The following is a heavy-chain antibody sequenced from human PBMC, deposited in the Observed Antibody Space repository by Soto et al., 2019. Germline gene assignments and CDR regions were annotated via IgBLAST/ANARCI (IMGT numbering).Heavy chain of an antibody. V-gene: IGHV1-69*01. CDR2: IIPIFGTA. D-gene: IGHD2-15*01. J-gene: IGHJ6*02. CDR3: AKSRGGSSSLEIYYYYDYGMDV. Sequence: QVQLVQSGAEVKKPGSSVKVSCNAPGGTFSSYAISWVRQAPGQGLEWMGGIIPIFGTAKYAQKFQGRVTITADESTSKGYMELSSLRSEDTAVYYCAKSRGGSSSLEIYYYYDYGMDVWGQGTTVTVSS. CDR1: GGTFSSYA.